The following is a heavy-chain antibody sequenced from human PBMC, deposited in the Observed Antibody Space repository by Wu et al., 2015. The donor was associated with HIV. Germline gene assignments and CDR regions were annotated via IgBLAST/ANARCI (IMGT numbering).Heavy chain of an antibody. V-gene: IGHV1-8*02. D-gene: IGHD1-26*01. CDR2: MDPKSGSA. J-gene: IGHJ1*01. Sequence: QVQLVQSGTVVQKPGTSVRVSCRVSGYRFTSFNINWIRQVHGRGLEWMGWMDPKSGSAAFGRNFQGRVSMTKNNSISTAYMELSRVTSDDTAIYYCARVGVLLTSALYLEYFLTLGRGDSCRRLL. CDR3: ARVGVLLTSALYLEYFLT. CDR1: GYRFTSFN.